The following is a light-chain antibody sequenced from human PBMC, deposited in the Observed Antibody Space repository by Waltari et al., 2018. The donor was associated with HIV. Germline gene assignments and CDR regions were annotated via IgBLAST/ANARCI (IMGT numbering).Light chain of an antibody. J-gene: IGLJ3*02. CDR1: ASNIASNY. V-gene: IGLV1-47*01. CDR2: RDD. CDR3: SAWDDNLSSLV. Sequence: QSVLTQPPSVSGAPGQRVTMSCSGSASNIASNYVYWYQQFPGAAPKLLIFRDDQRPSGVPDRFSGSKSGTSASLAISGLQADDEADYYCSAWDDNLSSLVLGGGTSLTVL.